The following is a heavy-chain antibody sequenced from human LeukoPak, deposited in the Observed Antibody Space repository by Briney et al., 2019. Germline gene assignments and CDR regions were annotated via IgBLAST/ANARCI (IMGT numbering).Heavy chain of an antibody. J-gene: IGHJ3*02. CDR3: ARALSFQEAFDI. Sequence: SSVKVSCKASGGTFSSYAISWVRQAPGQGLEWMGGIIPIFGTANYAQKFQGRVTITADESTSTAYMELSSLRSEDTAVYYCARALSFQEAFDIWGQGTMVTVSS. V-gene: IGHV1-69*01. CDR2: IIPIFGTA. CDR1: GGTFSSYA.